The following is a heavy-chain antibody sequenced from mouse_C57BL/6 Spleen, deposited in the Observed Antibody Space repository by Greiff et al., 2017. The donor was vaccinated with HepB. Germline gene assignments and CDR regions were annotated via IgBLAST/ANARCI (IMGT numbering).Heavy chain of an antibody. V-gene: IGHV5-4*03. CDR2: ISDGGSYT. J-gene: IGHJ2*01. CDR3: ARRGTIRYYFDY. D-gene: IGHD1-1*02. CDR1: GFTFSSYA. Sequence: EVKLMESGGGLVKPGGSLKLSCAASGFTFSSYAMSWVRQTPEKRLEWVATISDGGSYTYYPDNVKGRFTISRDNAKNNLYLQMSHLKSEDTAMYYCARRGTIRYYFDYWGQGTTLTVSS.